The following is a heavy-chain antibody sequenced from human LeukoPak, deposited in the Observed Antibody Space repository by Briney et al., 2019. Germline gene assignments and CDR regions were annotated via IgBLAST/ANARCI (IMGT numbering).Heavy chain of an antibody. V-gene: IGHV1-24*01. CDR2: FDPEYGKT. D-gene: IGHD3-16*01. CDR3: ATYTDAY. Sequence: ASVKVSCKVSGYTPTALSMHWVRQAPGKGLEWMGGFDPEYGKTIYAQKFQGRVTMTEDTSTDTAYMELSSLRSEDTAVYYCATYTDAYWGQGTLVTVSS. J-gene: IGHJ4*02. CDR1: GYTPTALS.